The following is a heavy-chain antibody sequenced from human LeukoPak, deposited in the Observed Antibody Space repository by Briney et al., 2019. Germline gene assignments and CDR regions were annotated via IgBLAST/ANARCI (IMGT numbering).Heavy chain of an antibody. CDR2: ISGSGGST. Sequence: GGSLRLSCAASGFTFSSYAMSWVRQAPGKGLEWVSAISGSGGSTYYADSVKGRFTISRDNSKNTLYLRMNSLRAEDTAVYYCAKVQAPYYYGSGSYFYWGQGTLVTVSS. V-gene: IGHV3-23*01. D-gene: IGHD3-10*01. CDR3: AKVQAPYYYGSGSYFY. CDR1: GFTFSSYA. J-gene: IGHJ4*02.